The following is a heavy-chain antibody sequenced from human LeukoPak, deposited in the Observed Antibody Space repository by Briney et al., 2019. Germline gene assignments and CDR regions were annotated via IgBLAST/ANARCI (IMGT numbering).Heavy chain of an antibody. CDR3: ARVEDAAAGTGAFDI. CDR2: INPSGGST. J-gene: IGHJ3*02. CDR1: GYTFTSYY. D-gene: IGHD6-13*01. Sequence: ASVKVSCKASGYTFTSYYMHWLRQAPGQGLEWMGIINPSGGSTSYAQKFQGRVTMTRDTSTSTVYMELSSLRSEDTAVYYCARVEDAAAGTGAFDIWGQGTMVTVSS. V-gene: IGHV1-46*01.